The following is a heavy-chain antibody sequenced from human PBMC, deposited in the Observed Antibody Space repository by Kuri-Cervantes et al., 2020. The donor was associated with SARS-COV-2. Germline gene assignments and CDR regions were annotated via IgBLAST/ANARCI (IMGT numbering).Heavy chain of an antibody. CDR1: GGTFSSYT. CDR3: ARDLSSSVASFYDY. V-gene: IGHV1-69*06. CDR2: IIPIFGTA. Sequence: SVKVSCKASGGTFSSYTISWVRQAPGQGLEWMGGIIPIFGTANYAQKFQGRVTITADKSTSTAYMELSRLRSDDTAVYYCARDLSSSVASFYDYWGQGTLVTGSS. D-gene: IGHD6-6*01. J-gene: IGHJ4*02.